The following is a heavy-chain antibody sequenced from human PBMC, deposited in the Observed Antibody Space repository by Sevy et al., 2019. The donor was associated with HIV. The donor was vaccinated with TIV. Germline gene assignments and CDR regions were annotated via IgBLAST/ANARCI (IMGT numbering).Heavy chain of an antibody. CDR2: INHSGST. V-gene: IGHV4-34*01. CDR3: ARLHCSGGSCYPQYFDY. CDR1: GGSFSGYY. Sequence: SESLSLTCAVYGGSFSGYYWSWIRQPPGKGLEWIAEINHSGSTNYNPSLKSRVTISVDTSKSQFSLKLSSVTAADTAVYYCARLHCSGGSCYPQYFDYWGQGTLVTVSS. J-gene: IGHJ4*02. D-gene: IGHD2-15*01.